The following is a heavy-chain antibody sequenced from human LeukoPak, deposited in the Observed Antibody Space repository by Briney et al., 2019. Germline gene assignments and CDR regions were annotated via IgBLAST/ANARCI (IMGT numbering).Heavy chain of an antibody. CDR3: GSTNYIPSVKSRLTISVDTSKKQFAVNLISVSAVHTADYCCAGARGPADYHHSYYMDL. CDR1: RASISMHS. D-gene: IGHD4/OR15-4a*01. J-gene: IGHJ6*03. V-gene: IGHV4-59*11. Sequence: QTLSLTRTASRASISMHSCTWIRHPPCQPLEWFRYIYYSGSTNYNPSLKNRVTISLDTSRNQYYMKLSSVTASDTDMYYSGSTNYIPSVKSRLTISVDTSKKQFAVNLISVSAVHTADYCCAGARGPADYHHSYYMDLWRKGTTVTVSS. CDR2: IYYSGST.